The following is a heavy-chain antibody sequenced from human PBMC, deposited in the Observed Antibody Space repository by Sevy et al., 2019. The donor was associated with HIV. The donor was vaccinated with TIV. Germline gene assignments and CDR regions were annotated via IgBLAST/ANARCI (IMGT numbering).Heavy chain of an antibody. CDR1: GYTFTGYY. Sequence: ASVKVSCKASGYTFTGYYMHWVRQAPGQGLEWMGWINPNSGGTNYAQKFQGRVTMTRDTSISTADLELSRLRSDDTAVYYCARDALGARGVILYYYYYGMDVWGQGTTVTVSS. CDR3: ARDALGARGVILYYYYYGMDV. CDR2: INPNSGGT. D-gene: IGHD3-10*01. V-gene: IGHV1-2*02. J-gene: IGHJ6*02.